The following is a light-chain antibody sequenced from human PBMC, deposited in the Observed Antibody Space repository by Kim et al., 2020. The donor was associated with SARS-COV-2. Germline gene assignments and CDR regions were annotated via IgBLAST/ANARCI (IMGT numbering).Light chain of an antibody. CDR3: NSRDSNDNVV. CDR1: SLRSYY. V-gene: IGLV3-19*01. CDR2: GKN. Sequence: ALGQTVRITRNGDSLRSYYATWYQKKPGQAPILVIYGKNNRPSGIPDRFSGSSSGNTASLTITGTQAGDEADYYCNSRDSNDNVVFGGGTKLTVL. J-gene: IGLJ2*01.